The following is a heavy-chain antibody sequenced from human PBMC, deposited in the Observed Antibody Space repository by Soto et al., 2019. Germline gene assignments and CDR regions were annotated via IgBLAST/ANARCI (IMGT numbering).Heavy chain of an antibody. J-gene: IGHJ6*02. V-gene: IGHV4-31*03. D-gene: IGHD3-16*02. Sequence: NPSETLSLTCTVSGGSISSGGYYWSWIRQHPGKGLEWIGYIYYSGSTYYNPSLKSRVTISVDTSKNQFSLKLSSVTAADTAVYYCARVVKGGELSSDTYYYYGMDVWGQGTTVTVSS. CDR3: ARVVKGGELSSDTYYYYGMDV. CDR1: GGSISSGGYY. CDR2: IYYSGST.